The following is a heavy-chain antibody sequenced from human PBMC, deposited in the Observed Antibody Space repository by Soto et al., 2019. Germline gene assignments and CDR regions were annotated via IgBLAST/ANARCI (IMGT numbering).Heavy chain of an antibody. CDR3: ARDLGVRSYFDY. D-gene: IGHD3-16*01. CDR1: GGTFSGFA. V-gene: IGHV1-69*05. Sequence: QVQLVQSGAEVKKPGSSVKVSCKASGGTFSGFALSWVRQAPGQGLEWMGGIIPIFGTANYAQKFQDRDTXXTXXSTSTAYMELSSLRSEDTAVYYGARDLGVRSYFDYWGQGALVTVSS. CDR2: IIPIFGTA. J-gene: IGHJ4*02.